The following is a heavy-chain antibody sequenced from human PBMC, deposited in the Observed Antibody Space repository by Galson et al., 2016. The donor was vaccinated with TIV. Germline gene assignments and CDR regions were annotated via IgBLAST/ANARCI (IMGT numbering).Heavy chain of an antibody. V-gene: IGHV1-18*01. CDR2: IGAYSGNT. J-gene: IGHJ6*02. Sequence: PGYTFTIYGISWVRQAPGQGLEWMGWIGAYSGNTDYAQKLRGRLTMTRDKSTATAFMELRSLRSDDTAVYYCARDHGELRDFHYYGMDVWGQGTTVTVSS. D-gene: IGHD1-7*01. CDR3: ARDHGELRDFHYYGMDV. CDR1: GYTFTIYG.